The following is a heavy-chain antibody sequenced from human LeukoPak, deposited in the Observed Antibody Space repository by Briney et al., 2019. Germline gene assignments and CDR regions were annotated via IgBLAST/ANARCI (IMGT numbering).Heavy chain of an antibody. CDR1: GYTFTGHY. J-gene: IGHJ4*02. V-gene: IGHV1-2*02. CDR2: INPKNAGT. CDR3: VRTLYIAAVPGGFDY. D-gene: IGHD6-13*01. Sequence: ASVKVSCKASGYTFTGHYMHWVRQAPGQGLEWMGWINPKNAGTNFAQRFQGRVTMTRDTSISTVYMELSRLRSDDTALYYCVRTLYIAAVPGGFDYWGQGTLVTVSS.